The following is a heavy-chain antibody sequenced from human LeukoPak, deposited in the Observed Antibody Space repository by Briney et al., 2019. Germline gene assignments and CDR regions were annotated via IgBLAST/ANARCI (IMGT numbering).Heavy chain of an antibody. CDR3: AREITGVYSSGWYLDY. V-gene: IGHV4-30-2*01. J-gene: IGHJ4*02. CDR2: IYHSGST. CDR1: GGSISSGGYY. Sequence: PSETLSLTCTVSGGSISSGGYYWSWIRQPPGKGLEWIGYIYHSGSTYYNPSLKSRVTISVDRSKNQFSLKLSSVTAADTAVYYCAREITGVYSSGWYLDYWGQGTLVTVSS. D-gene: IGHD6-19*01.